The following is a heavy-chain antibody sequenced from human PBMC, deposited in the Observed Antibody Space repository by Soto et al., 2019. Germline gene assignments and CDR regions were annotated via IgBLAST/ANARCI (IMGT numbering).Heavy chain of an antibody. D-gene: IGHD6-13*01. Sequence: QVQLQESGPGLVKPSETLHLTCDVSGGSVSSGNSYWTWIRQPPGKGLEWIGYIYYSGSATYNPSCKSRLTPPVDTSKNQFSPKMPSMTAADTAVYYCARRGGAAAGSYNWFDPWGQGSLVTVSS. J-gene: IGHJ5*02. V-gene: IGHV4-61*01. CDR3: ARRGGAAAGSYNWFDP. CDR2: IYYSGSA. CDR1: GGSVSSGNSY.